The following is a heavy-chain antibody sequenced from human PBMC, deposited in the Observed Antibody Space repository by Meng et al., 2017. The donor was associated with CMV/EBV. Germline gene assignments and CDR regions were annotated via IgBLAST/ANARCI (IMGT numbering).Heavy chain of an antibody. CDR2: MNPNSGNT. Sequence: ASVKVSCKASGGTFSSYAISWVRQAPGQGLEWMGWMNPNSGNTGYAQKFQGRVTMTRNTSISTAYMELSSLRSEDTAVYYCARGNGDYLFGWFDPWGQGTLVTVSS. D-gene: IGHD4-17*01. CDR1: GGTFSSYA. CDR3: ARGNGDYLFGWFDP. J-gene: IGHJ5*02. V-gene: IGHV1-8*02.